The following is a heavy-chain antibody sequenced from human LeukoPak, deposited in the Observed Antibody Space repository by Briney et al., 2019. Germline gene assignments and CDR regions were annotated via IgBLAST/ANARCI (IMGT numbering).Heavy chain of an antibody. CDR2: ISGSGFT. CDR1: GFTFSSYA. V-gene: IGHV3-23*01. D-gene: IGHD4-11*01. CDR3: ARTYTNYPNRPFDY. Sequence: GGSLRLSCAASGFTFSSYAMSWVRQAPGKGLEWVSAISGSGFTYYADSVKGRFTISRDNSKNTLYLQMNSLRAEDTAVYYCARTYTNYPNRPFDYWGQGTLVTVSS. J-gene: IGHJ4*02.